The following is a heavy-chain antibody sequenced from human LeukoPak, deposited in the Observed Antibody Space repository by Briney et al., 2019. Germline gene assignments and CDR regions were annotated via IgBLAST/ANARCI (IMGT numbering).Heavy chain of an antibody. V-gene: IGHV3-11*04. J-gene: IGHJ4*02. D-gene: IGHD6-19*01. CDR3: ASSSGLYAYYFDY. CDR2: ISSSGSTI. Sequence: GGSLRLSCAASGFTFSDYYMSWIRQAPGKGLEWVSYISSSGSTIYYADSVKGRFTISRDNAKNSLYLQMNSLRAEDTAVYYCASSSGLYAYYFDYWGQGTLVTVSS. CDR1: GFTFSDYY.